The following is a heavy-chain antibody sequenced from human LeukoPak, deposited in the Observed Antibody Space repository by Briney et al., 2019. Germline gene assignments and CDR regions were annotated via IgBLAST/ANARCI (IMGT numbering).Heavy chain of an antibody. D-gene: IGHD3-3*01. J-gene: IGHJ4*02. Sequence: ASVKVSCKASGGTFSSYAISWVRQAPGQGLEWMGGIIPIFGTANYAQKFQGRVTITADESTSTAYMELSSLRSEDTAVYYCARAALRFLEWLPFDYWGQGTLVTVSS. CDR1: GGTFSSYA. V-gene: IGHV1-69*13. CDR3: ARAALRFLEWLPFDY. CDR2: IIPIFGTA.